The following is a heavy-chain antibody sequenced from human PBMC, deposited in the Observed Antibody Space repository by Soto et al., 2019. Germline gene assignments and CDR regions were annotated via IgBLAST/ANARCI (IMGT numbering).Heavy chain of an antibody. CDR3: ALTRRSSLPEVAGPGFEY. CDR2: LSYEGSEE. CDR1: GFNFGVFG. V-gene: IGHV3-30*03. D-gene: IGHD6-19*01. J-gene: IGHJ4*02. Sequence: GGSLRLSCAASGFNFGVFGMHWVRQAPGKGLEWLSVLSYEGSEEYYADSVRGRFTISRDNSKNTLFLQMDSLRVDDTGVYYCALTRRSSLPEVAGPGFEYWGQGTLVTVSS.